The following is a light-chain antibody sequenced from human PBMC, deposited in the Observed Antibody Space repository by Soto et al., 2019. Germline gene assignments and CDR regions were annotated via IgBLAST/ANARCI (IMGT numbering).Light chain of an antibody. V-gene: IGKV3-11*01. Sequence: EIVLTQSPATLSLSPGERATLSCRASQSVRTSLAWYQQQPGQAPRLLIYDASNKATGTPAGFSGSGSGTDFTLTISGLDPKDVAVYYCQQRSNWPGTFGQGTKVQIK. J-gene: IGKJ1*01. CDR1: QSVRTS. CDR3: QQRSNWPGT. CDR2: DAS.